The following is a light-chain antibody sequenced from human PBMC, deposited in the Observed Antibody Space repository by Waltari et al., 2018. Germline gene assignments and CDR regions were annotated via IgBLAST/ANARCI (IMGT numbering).Light chain of an antibody. CDR3: SSYAGNNRLF. J-gene: IGLJ1*01. CDR2: EVS. V-gene: IGLV2-8*01. CDR1: RSDVGGYKL. Sequence: QSALTQPPSASGSPGQSVTITCTGTRSDVGGYKLVSWYQQFPGKAPKLLISEVSDRPSWLLARLSGSKSGNTASLTVSGLQAEDVADYYCSSYAGNNRLFFGTGTRVTV.